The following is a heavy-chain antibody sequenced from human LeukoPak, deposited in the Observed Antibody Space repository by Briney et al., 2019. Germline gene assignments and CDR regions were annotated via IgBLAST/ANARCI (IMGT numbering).Heavy chain of an antibody. V-gene: IGHV3-21*01. Sequence: GGSLRLSCAASGFTFSSYSMNWVRQAPGKGLEWVSSISSSSSYIYYADSVKGRFTISRDNAKNSLYLQMNSLRAEDTAVYYCARDHSQLVRAHDAFDIWGQGTMVTVSS. CDR1: GFTFSSYS. J-gene: IGHJ3*02. D-gene: IGHD1-26*01. CDR2: ISSSSSYI. CDR3: ARDHSQLVRAHDAFDI.